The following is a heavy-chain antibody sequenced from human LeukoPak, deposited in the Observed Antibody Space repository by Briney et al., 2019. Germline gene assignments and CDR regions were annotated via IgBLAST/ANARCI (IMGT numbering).Heavy chain of an antibody. J-gene: IGHJ4*02. CDR3: AREKFYDNSGYDY. V-gene: IGHV3-48*03. CDR2: ISSSGSTV. CDR1: GFTFSSYE. D-gene: IGHD3-22*01. Sequence: GGSLRLSCAASGFTFSSYEMNWVRQAPGQGLEWVAYISSSGSTVYYADSVKGRFTISRDNAKNSLFLQMNSLRAEDTADYYCAREKFYDNSGYDYWGQGTLVTVSS.